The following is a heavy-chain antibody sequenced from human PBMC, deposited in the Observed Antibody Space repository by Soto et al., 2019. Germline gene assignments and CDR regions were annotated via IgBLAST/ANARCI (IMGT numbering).Heavy chain of an antibody. CDR1: GYTFSNYG. CDR3: ARDPGFGFGYSYAFAMDV. CDR2: ISGYNGNT. Sequence: QVQLVQSGAEVKKPGASVKVSCKASGYTFSNYGISWVRQGPGQGLEWMGWISGYNGNTHYEEKVQDRIKMTTDTSTSTTHLELRSLRSDDTAVYFCARDPGFGFGYSYAFAMDVWGQGTTVTVSS. V-gene: IGHV1-18*01. D-gene: IGHD5-18*01. J-gene: IGHJ6*02.